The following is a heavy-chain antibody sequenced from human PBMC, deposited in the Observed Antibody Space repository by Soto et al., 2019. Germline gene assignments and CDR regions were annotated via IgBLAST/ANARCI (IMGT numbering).Heavy chain of an antibody. CDR1: GYTFTSYA. V-gene: IGHV1-3*01. D-gene: IGHD2-2*01. J-gene: IGHJ4*02. CDR3: ARDSDRWRPAAMDY. Sequence: ASVKVSCKASGYTFTSYAMHWVRQAPGQRLEWMGWINAGNGNTKYSQKFQGRVTITRETSASTAYMELSSLRSEDTAVYYCARDSDRWRPAAMDYWGQGTLVTVSS. CDR2: INAGNGNT.